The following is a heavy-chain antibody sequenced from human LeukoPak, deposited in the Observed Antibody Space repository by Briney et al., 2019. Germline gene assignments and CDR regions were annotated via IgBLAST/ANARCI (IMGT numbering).Heavy chain of an antibody. CDR3: AREEYSGSYYVY. V-gene: IGHV3-53*01. Sequence: GGSLRLSCAASGFTVNSNYMSWVRQAPGKGLEWVSIIYSGGSTYYADSVKGRFTISRDNSKNTLYLQMNSLRAEDTAVYYCAREEYSGSYYVYWGQGTLVTVSS. CDR1: GFTVNSNY. J-gene: IGHJ4*02. CDR2: IYSGGST. D-gene: IGHD1-26*01.